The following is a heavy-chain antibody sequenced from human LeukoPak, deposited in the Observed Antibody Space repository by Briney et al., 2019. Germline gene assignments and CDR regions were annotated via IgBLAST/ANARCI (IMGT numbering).Heavy chain of an antibody. V-gene: IGHV1-24*01. J-gene: IGHJ4*02. Sequence: GASVKVSCKVSGYTLTELSMHWVRQAPGKGLEWMGGFDPEDGETIYAQKFQGRVTMTEDTSTDTAYMELSSLRSEDTAVYYCAGLVGSKGHFDYWGQGTLVTVSS. CDR3: AGLVGSKGHFDY. D-gene: IGHD1-26*01. CDR1: GYTLTELS. CDR2: FDPEDGET.